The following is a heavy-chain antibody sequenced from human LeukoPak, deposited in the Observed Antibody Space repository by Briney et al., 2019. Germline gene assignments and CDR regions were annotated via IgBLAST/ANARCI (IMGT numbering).Heavy chain of an antibody. CDR2: ISSSSSYI. CDR1: GFTFSSYS. D-gene: IGHD2/OR15-2a*01. J-gene: IGHJ5*02. V-gene: IGHV3-21*01. Sequence: GGSLRLSCAASGFTFSSYSMNWVRQAPGKGLEWVSSISSSSSYIYYADSVKGRFTISRDNAKNSLYLQMNSLRAEDTALYYCATNMYTEDYYLYPAWGQGTLVTVSS. CDR3: ATNMYTEDYYLYPA.